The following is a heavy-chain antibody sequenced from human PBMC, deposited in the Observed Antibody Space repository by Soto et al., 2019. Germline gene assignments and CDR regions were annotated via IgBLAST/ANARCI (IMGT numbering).Heavy chain of an antibody. CDR1: GFTFSSYS. D-gene: IGHD2-21*01. Sequence: GGSLRLSCAASGFTFSSYSMNWVRQAPGKGLEWVSYISSSSSTIYYPDSMKGRFTISRDNAKNSLYLQMNSLRVEDTAVYYCARGRGFDVSHAITIPFDYWGQGTLVTVSS. J-gene: IGHJ4*02. CDR3: ARGRGFDVSHAITIPFDY. V-gene: IGHV3-48*01. CDR2: ISSSSSTI.